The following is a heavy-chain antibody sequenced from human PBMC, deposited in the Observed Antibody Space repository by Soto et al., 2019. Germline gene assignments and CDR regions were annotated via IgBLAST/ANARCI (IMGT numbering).Heavy chain of an antibody. D-gene: IGHD3-10*01. Sequence: QVQLQESGPGLVKPSQTLSLTCTVSGGSISSGGYYWSWIRQHPGKGLEWIGYIYYSGSTYYNPSLKSRVTSSVDTSKNQFSLKLSSVTAADTAVYYCARDLIHTYYYGSGIHYYCFGMDVWGQGTTVTVSS. CDR1: GGSISSGGYY. J-gene: IGHJ6*02. CDR3: ARDLIHTYYYGSGIHYYCFGMDV. CDR2: IYYSGST. V-gene: IGHV4-31*03.